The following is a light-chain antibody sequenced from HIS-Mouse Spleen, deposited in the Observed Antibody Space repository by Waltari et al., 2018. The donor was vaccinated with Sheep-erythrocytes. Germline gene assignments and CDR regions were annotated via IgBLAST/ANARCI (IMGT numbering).Light chain of an antibody. CDR3: CSYAGSSTPWV. CDR2: EGS. J-gene: IGLJ3*02. Sequence: QSALTQPASVSGSPGQSITISCTATSSYVCRYNLVSWYQQHPGKAPKRMIYEGSKRPSGVSNRFSGSKSGNTASLTISGLQAEDEADYYCCSYAGSSTPWVFGGGTKLTVL. V-gene: IGLV2-23*01. CDR1: SSYVCRYNL.